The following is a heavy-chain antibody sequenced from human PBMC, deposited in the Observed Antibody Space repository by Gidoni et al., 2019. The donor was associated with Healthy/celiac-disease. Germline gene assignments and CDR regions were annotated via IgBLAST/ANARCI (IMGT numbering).Heavy chain of an antibody. V-gene: IGHV3-23*01. J-gene: IGHJ4*02. CDR3: AKDRGDDYVWGSYRRSSGYDY. CDR2: T. D-gene: IGHD3-16*02. Sequence: TYYADSVKGRFTISRDNSKNTLYLQMNSLRAEDTAVYYCAKDRGDDYVWGSYRRSSGYDYWGQGTLVTVSS.